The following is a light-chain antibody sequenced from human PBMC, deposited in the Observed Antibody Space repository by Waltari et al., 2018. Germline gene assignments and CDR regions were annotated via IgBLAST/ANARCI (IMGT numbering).Light chain of an antibody. CDR2: DAS. CDR1: QSVGRS. V-gene: IGKV3-20*01. CDR3: QHYVRLPVT. Sequence: EIVLTQSPGTLSLSPGERATLSCGASQSVGRSLAWYQQKPGRAPRLLLYDASSRATGIPDRFSGSGFGTDFSITISRLEPEDFAVYYCQHYVRLPVTFGQGTKVEIK. J-gene: IGKJ1*01.